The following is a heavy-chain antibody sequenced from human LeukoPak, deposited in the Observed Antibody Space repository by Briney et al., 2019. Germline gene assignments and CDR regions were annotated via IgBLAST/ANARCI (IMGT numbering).Heavy chain of an antibody. V-gene: IGHV3-30*18. CDR1: GFTFSSFG. J-gene: IGHJ4*02. CDR3: AKDSAATFDY. CDR2: ISYDGSNK. D-gene: IGHD6-25*01. Sequence: SLRPSCAVAGFTFSSFGMHWVRPAPSNGLEWVAVISYDGSNKYYADSVKGRFTISRDNSKNTLYLQMNSLRAEDTAVYYCAKDSAATFDYWGQGTLVTVSS.